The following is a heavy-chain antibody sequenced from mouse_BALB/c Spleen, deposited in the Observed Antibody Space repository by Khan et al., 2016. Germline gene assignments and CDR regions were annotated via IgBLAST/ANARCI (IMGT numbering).Heavy chain of an antibody. CDR3: VREDYCTPYYAMDY. Sequence: EVQLQESGGGLVQPKGSLKLSCAVSGFTFNTNAMNWVRQAPGKGLEWVARIRSKSNNYATYYADSVKDRFTISRDDSQSMLYLQMNNLKTEDTAMFCCVREDYCTPYYAMDYWGQGTSVTVSS. CDR2: IRSKSNNYAT. V-gene: IGHV10-1*02. J-gene: IGHJ4*01. CDR1: GFTFNTNA. D-gene: IGHD2-1*01.